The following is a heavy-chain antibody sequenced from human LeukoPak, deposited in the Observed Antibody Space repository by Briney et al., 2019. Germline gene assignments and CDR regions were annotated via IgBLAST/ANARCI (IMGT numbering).Heavy chain of an antibody. V-gene: IGHV3-21*01. CDR1: GFTFSSYN. CDR2: ISSSGSHI. CDR3: GSRKAHSDGEFDY. D-gene: IGHD3-10*01. Sequence: GGSLRLSCAASGFTFSSYNMNWVRQAPGKGLDWVSFISSSGSHITYADSVKGRFTISRDNDKNSLYLQMNSMRAEDNAVYYCGSRKAHSDGEFDYWGQGTLVTVSS. J-gene: IGHJ4*02.